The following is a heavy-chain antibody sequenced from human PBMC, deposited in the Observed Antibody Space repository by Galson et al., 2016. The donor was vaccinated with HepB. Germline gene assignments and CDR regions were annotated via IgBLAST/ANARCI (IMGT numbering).Heavy chain of an antibody. CDR2: INHSGST. V-gene: IGHV4-34*01. CDR3: ARSSRIYFGDLRDAFDI. Sequence: SETLSLTCAVYGGSFSGYYWSWIRQPPGKGLEWIAEINHSGSTNWNPSLKSPVTISVDTSKNQFSLKLTSVTAADTAMYYCARSSRIYFGDLRDAFDIWGQGTMVTVSS. J-gene: IGHJ3*02. CDR1: GGSFSGYY. D-gene: IGHD3-10*01.